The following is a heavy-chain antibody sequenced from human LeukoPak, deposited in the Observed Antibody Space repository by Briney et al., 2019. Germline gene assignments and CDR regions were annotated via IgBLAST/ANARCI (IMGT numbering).Heavy chain of an antibody. V-gene: IGHV3-7*04. CDR3: ARDSPEPGQFFDY. CDR2: IKYDGSQK. CDR1: GFTLGGYW. J-gene: IGHJ4*02. D-gene: IGHD1-14*01. Sequence: GSLGLSCAASGFTLGGYWMTWLRQAPGKGLEWVGNIKYDGSQKYYVDSVNGRFTISRDNAKNSLYLQMNSLSAEDTAVYYCARDSPEPGQFFDYWGQGPLVMVSS.